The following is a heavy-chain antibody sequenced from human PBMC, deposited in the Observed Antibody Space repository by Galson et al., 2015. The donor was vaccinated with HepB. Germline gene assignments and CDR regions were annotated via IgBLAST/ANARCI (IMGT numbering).Heavy chain of an antibody. CDR1: GYTFSDYY. Sequence: SVKVSCKASGYTFSDYYVHWVRQAPGQGLEWMGWINPKSGGTNYAQSFQGRVTVTRDTSISTAYMELRRLRSDDTAIYYCARDKSRTIGLQEPYTMDVWGQGTTVTVSS. V-gene: IGHV1-2*02. D-gene: IGHD4/OR15-4a*01. CDR3: ARDKSRTIGLQEPYTMDV. J-gene: IGHJ6*02. CDR2: INPKSGGT.